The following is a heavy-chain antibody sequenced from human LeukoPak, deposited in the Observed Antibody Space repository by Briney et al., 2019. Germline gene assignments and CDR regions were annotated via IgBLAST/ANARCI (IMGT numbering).Heavy chain of an antibody. CDR3: ARTGDPGGYYYYYYMDV. CDR1: GFTFSSYS. CDR2: ISSSSSYI. V-gene: IGHV3-21*01. Sequence: GGSLRLSCAASGFTFSSYSMNWVRQAPGKGLEWVSSISSSSSYIYYADSVKGRFTISRDNAKNSLYLQMNSLRAEDTAVYYCARTGDPGGYYYYYYMDVWGKGTTVTVSS. J-gene: IGHJ6*03. D-gene: IGHD2-21*02.